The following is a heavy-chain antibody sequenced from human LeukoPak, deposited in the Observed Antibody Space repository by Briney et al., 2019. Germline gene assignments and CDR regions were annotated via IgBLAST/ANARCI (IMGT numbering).Heavy chain of an antibody. V-gene: IGHV3-7*01. CDR1: GFTFTNHW. J-gene: IGHJ4*02. CDR2: IRQDGSET. D-gene: IGHD1-7*01. CDR3: ASRAGKPGNTPWCFDY. Sequence: GGSLRLSCAASGFTFTNHWMTWVRQAPGKGPEWVANIRQDGSETNYVDSVRGRFTIARDNTKNSLYLQMTSLRGEDTAVYYCASRAGKPGNTPWCFDYWGQGALVTVSS.